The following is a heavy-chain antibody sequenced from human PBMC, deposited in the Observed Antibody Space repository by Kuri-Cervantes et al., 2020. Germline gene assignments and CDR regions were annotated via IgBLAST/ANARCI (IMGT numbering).Heavy chain of an antibody. V-gene: IGHV3-30-3*01. D-gene: IGHD3-9*01. Sequence: GESLKISCAASGFTFSSYAMHWVRQAPGEGLEWVAVISYDGSNKYYADSVKGRFTISRDNSKNTLYLQMNSLRAEDTAVYYCARDRGYFDWLLDYWGQGTLVTVSS. CDR3: ARDRGYFDWLLDY. CDR1: GFTFSSYA. J-gene: IGHJ4*02. CDR2: ISYDGSNK.